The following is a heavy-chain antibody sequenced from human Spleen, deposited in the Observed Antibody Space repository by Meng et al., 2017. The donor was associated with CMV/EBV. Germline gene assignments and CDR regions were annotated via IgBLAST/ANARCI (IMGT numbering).Heavy chain of an antibody. Sequence: SETLSLTCTVSGASISDRDYCWGWIRQPPGKGLEWIGYIYDTVSTNYSPSLESRVTMSIDTSKNQFSLKLSSVTAADTAVYYCARVLYTWEQGTYYFDYWGQGMLVTVSS. CDR1: GASISDRDYC. CDR3: ARVLYTWEQGTYYFDY. D-gene: IGHD1-26*01. V-gene: IGHV4-61*08. J-gene: IGHJ4*02. CDR2: IYDTVST.